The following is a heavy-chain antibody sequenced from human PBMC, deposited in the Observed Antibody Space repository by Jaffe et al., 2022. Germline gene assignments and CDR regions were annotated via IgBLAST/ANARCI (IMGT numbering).Heavy chain of an antibody. CDR3: ARHGPVDGDYGVNAFDI. CDR1: GGSISSSSYY. J-gene: IGHJ3*02. V-gene: IGHV4-39*01. Sequence: QLQLQESGPGLVKPSETLSLTCTVSGGSISSSSYYWGWIRQPPGKGLEWIGSIYYSGSTYYNPSLKSRVTISVDTSKNQFSLKLSSVTAADTAVYYCARHGPVDGDYGVNAFDIWGQGTMVTVSS. D-gene: IGHD4-17*01. CDR2: IYYSGST.